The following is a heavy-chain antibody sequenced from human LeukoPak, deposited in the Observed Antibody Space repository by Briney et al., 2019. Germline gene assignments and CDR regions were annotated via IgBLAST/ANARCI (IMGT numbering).Heavy chain of an antibody. CDR3: ARAVTYYDILTGYYISAPYGMDV. Sequence: SETLSLTCTVSGGSISSGGYYWSWIRQHPGKGLEWIGYIYYNGSTYYNPSLKSRVTISVDTSKNQFSLKLSSVTAADTAVYYCARAVTYYDILTGYYISAPYGMDVWGQGTTVTVSS. V-gene: IGHV4-31*03. J-gene: IGHJ6*02. CDR2: IYYNGST. CDR1: GGSISSGGYY. D-gene: IGHD3-9*01.